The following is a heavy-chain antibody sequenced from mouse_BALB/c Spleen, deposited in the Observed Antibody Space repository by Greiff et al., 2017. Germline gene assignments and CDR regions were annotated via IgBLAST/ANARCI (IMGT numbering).Heavy chain of an antibody. Sequence: VQLQQPGAELVKPGASVKLSCKASGYTFTSYWMHWVKQRPGQGLEWIGEIDPSDSYTNYNQKFKGKATLTVDKSSSTAYMQLSSLTSEDSAVYYCARRDGYDGFAYWGQGTLVTVSA. CDR2: IDPSDSYT. CDR3: ARRDGYDGFAY. D-gene: IGHD2-2*01. J-gene: IGHJ3*01. CDR1: GYTFTSYW. V-gene: IGHV1-69*02.